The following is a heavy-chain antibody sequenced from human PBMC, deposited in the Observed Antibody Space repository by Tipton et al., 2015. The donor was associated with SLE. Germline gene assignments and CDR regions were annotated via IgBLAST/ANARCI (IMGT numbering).Heavy chain of an antibody. V-gene: IGHV3-30*02. CDR2: IPYDGSRK. CDR1: GFTFSSYG. D-gene: IGHD1-20*01. J-gene: IGHJ4*02. Sequence: GSLRLSCAASGFTFSSYGIHWVRQAPGKGLEWVAFIPYDGSRKYYADSVKGRFTISRDNNKNSLYLQMSSLTTEDTAFYYCVKEHITGWPNFDSWGQGTLVTVSA. CDR3: VKEHITGWPNFDS.